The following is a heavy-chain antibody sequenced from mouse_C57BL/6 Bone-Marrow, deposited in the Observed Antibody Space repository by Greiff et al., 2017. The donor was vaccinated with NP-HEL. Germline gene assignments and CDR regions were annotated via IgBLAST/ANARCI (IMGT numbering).Heavy chain of an antibody. D-gene: IGHD1-1*01. V-gene: IGHV2-2*01. Sequence: VKLMESGPGLVQPSQSLSITCTVSGFSLTSYGVHWVRQSPGKGLEWLGVIWSGGSTDYNAAFISRLSISKDNSKSQVFFKMNSLQADDTAIYYCARNRHHYYGSSPGAYWGQGTLVTVSA. CDR1: GFSLTSYG. CDR2: IWSGGST. J-gene: IGHJ3*01. CDR3: ARNRHHYYGSSPGAY.